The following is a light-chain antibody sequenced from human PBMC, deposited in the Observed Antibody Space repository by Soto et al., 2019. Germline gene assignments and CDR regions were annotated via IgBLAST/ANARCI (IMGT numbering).Light chain of an antibody. CDR3: SSYAGSTNLI. CDR2: EVT. J-gene: IGLJ2*01. Sequence: QSALTQPPSASGSPGQSVTISCTGSSSDVGAYNFVSWYQQHPGKAPKLMIYEVTHRPSGVPDRFSGSKSGNTASLTVSGLQTEDEADYYCSSYAGSTNLIFGGGTKLTVL. V-gene: IGLV2-8*01. CDR1: SSDVGAYNF.